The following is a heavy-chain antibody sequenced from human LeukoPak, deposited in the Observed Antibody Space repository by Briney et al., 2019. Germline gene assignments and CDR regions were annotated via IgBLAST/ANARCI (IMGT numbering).Heavy chain of an antibody. Sequence: SETLSLTCAAYGGSFSGYYWSWIRQPPGKGLEWIGEINHSGSTNYNPSLKSRVTISVDTSKNQFSLKLSSVTAADTAVYYCARGWRRPYSSSWYFGAFDIWGQGTMVTVSS. CDR2: INHSGST. J-gene: IGHJ3*02. D-gene: IGHD6-13*01. CDR1: GGSFSGYY. CDR3: ARGWRRPYSSSWYFGAFDI. V-gene: IGHV4-34*01.